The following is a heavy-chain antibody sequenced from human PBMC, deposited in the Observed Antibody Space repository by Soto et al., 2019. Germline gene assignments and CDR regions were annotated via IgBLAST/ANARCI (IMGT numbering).Heavy chain of an antibody. CDR2: IIPIFGTP. CDR3: AGSVAERPNFWSYYARDV. CDR1: GGTFSSYA. V-gene: IGHV1-69*06. D-gene: IGHD6-6*01. Sequence: QVQLVQSGAEVKKPGSSVKVSCKASGGTFSSYAISWVRQAPGQGLEWMGGIIPIFGTPRYAENFQGRVTITADKSTSTATMELSSLTSENTAIYSCAGSVAERPNFWSYYARDVWGQETTVVVSS. J-gene: IGHJ6*02.